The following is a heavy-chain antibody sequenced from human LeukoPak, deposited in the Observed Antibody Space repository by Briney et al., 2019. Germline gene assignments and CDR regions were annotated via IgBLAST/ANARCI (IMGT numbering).Heavy chain of an antibody. D-gene: IGHD3-22*01. CDR2: IYPGDSDT. Sequence: GESLKISFKGSGYRFTSYWIGWVRRMPGKGLEWMGIIYPGDSDTRYSPSFQGQVTFSAAKSISTAYLQWSSLKASDTAMYYCARPPDYYDSSGYAYWGQGTLVTVSS. CDR1: GYRFTSYW. CDR3: ARPPDYYDSSGYAY. J-gene: IGHJ4*02. V-gene: IGHV5-51*01.